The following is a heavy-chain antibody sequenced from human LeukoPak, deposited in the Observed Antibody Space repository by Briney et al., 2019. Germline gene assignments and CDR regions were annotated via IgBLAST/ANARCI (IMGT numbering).Heavy chain of an antibody. CDR2: ISSSSSYI. CDR3: ARRLGLRWDLQAFDI. J-gene: IGHJ3*02. CDR1: GFTFSSYS. Sequence: GGSLRLSCAASGFTFSSYSMNWVRQAPGKGLEWVSSISSSSSYIYYADSVKGRFTISRDNAKNSLYLQMNSLRSEDTAVYYCARRLGLRWDLQAFDIWGQGTMVTVPS. V-gene: IGHV3-21*04. D-gene: IGHD4-23*01.